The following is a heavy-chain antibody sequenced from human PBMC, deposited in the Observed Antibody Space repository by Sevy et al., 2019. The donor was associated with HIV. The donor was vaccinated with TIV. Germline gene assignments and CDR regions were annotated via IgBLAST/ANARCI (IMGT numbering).Heavy chain of an antibody. J-gene: IGHJ4*02. CDR1: GFTSSDHY. V-gene: IGHV3-11*06. CDR3: EAGDSSGCPDY. D-gene: IGHD3-22*01. Sequence: GGSLRLSCAASGFTSSDHYMSWIRQAPGKGLEWVSYISSSGSFTNNADSVKGRFTMSRDNAKNSLSLQMNSRRAEDTAVYYCEAGDSSGCPDYWGQGTLVNVSS. CDR2: ISSSGSFT.